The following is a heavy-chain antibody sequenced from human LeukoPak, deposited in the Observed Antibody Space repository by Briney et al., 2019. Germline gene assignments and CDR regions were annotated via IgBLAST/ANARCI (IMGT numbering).Heavy chain of an antibody. V-gene: IGHV3-23*01. D-gene: IGHD6-6*01. CDR2: TSGSGGST. Sequence: GGFLRLSCAASGFTFSSYAMSWVRQAPGKGLEWVSATSGSGGSTYYADSVKGRFTISRDNSKNTLYLQMNSLKPEDTAVYYCANLARPLDYWGQGALVTVSS. J-gene: IGHJ4*02. CDR1: GFTFSSYA. CDR3: ANLARPLDY.